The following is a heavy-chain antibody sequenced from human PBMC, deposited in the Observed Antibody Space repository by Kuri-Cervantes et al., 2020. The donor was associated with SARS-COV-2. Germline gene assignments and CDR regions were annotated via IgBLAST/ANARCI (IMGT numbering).Heavy chain of an antibody. D-gene: IGHD3-22*01. CDR2: ISSSSSYI. CDR3: ARDSSGYYRLDY. V-gene: IGHV3-21*01. J-gene: IGHJ4*02. CDR1: GFTFSSYS. Sequence: GGSLRLSCAASGFTFSSYSMNWVRQAPGKGLEWVSSISSSSSYIYYADSVKGRFTISRDNAKNSLYLQMSSLRAEDTAVYYCARDSSGYYRLDYWGQGTLVTVSS.